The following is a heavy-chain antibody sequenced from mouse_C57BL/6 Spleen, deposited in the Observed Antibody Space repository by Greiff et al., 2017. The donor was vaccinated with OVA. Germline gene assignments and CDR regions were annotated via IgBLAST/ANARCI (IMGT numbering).Heavy chain of an antibody. D-gene: IGHD2-4*01. CDR2: IDPSDSET. J-gene: IGHJ4*01. V-gene: IGHV1-52*01. CDR1: GYTFTSYW. CDR3: ARGGYDYENYAMDY. Sequence: VQLQQPGAELVRPGSSVKLSCKASGYTFTSYWMHWVKQRPIQGLEWIGNIDPSDSETHYNQKFKDKATLTVDKSSSTAYMQLSSLTSEDSAVYYCARGGYDYENYAMDYWSQGTSVTVSS.